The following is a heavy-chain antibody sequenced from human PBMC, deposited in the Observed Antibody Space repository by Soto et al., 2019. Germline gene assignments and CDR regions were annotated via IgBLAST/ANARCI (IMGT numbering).Heavy chain of an antibody. CDR3: VRDSSYTVTYDY. D-gene: IGHD4-17*01. V-gene: IGHV3-64D*08. Sequence: GGSLRLSCLASGFTFSNHALHWVRQAPGKRLEYVSGISGNGVDVDYAASVNSRFTISRDNSKNTLYLQMTSLTTEDTAIYYCVRDSSYTVTYDYWGQGTLVTVSS. CDR2: ISGNGVDV. CDR1: GFTFSNHA. J-gene: IGHJ4*02.